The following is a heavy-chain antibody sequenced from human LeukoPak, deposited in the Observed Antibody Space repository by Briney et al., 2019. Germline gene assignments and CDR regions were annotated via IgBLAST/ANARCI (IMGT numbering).Heavy chain of an antibody. J-gene: IGHJ4*02. V-gene: IGHV3-23*01. CDR3: AKEGVAAALYYFDY. D-gene: IGHD6-13*01. Sequence: GGSLRLSCTASGFTFNNYVMSWVRQAPGKGLEWVSAISGSGGSTYYADSVKGRFTISRDNSKNTLYLQVNSLRAEDTAVYFCAKEGVAAALYYFDYWGQGTLATVSS. CDR2: ISGSGGST. CDR1: GFTFNNYV.